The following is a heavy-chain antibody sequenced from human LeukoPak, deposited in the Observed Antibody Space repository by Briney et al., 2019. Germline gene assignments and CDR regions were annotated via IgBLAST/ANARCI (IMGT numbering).Heavy chain of an antibody. CDR3: AREESSGWYYFDY. D-gene: IGHD6-19*01. CDR1: GYSISSAYY. CDR2: IYHSGST. Sequence: PSETLSLTCTVSGYSISSAYYWGWIRQPPGKGLEWIGSIYHSGSTYYNPSLKSRVTISVDTSKNRFSLKLSSVTAADTAVYYCAREESSGWYYFDYWGQGTLVTVSS. V-gene: IGHV4-38-2*02. J-gene: IGHJ4*02.